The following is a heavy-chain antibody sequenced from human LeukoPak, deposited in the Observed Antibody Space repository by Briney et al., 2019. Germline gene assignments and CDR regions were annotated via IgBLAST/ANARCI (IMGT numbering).Heavy chain of an antibody. J-gene: IGHJ4*02. Sequence: GGSLRLSCAASRFTFSNYAMSWVRQAPGKGLEWVSAISGSGGSTYYADSVKGRFTISRDNSKNTLYLQMNSLRAEDTAVYYCALPMSYDFWSGYSTSFDYWGQGTLVTVSS. CDR1: RFTFSNYA. V-gene: IGHV3-23*01. D-gene: IGHD3-3*01. CDR2: ISGSGGST. CDR3: ALPMSYDFWSGYSTSFDY.